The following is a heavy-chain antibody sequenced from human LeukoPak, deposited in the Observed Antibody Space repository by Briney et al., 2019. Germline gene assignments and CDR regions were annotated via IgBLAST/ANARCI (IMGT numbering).Heavy chain of an antibody. CDR3: AINIAADRIDY. Sequence: PSETLSLTCTVSGGSISSGGYYWSWIRQHPGKGLEWIGYVYYSGSTYYNPSLKSRVTISVDTSKNQFSLRLSSVTAADTAVYYCAINIAADRIDYWGQGTLVTVSS. CDR2: VYYSGST. V-gene: IGHV4-31*03. CDR1: GGSISSGGYY. J-gene: IGHJ4*02. D-gene: IGHD6-13*01.